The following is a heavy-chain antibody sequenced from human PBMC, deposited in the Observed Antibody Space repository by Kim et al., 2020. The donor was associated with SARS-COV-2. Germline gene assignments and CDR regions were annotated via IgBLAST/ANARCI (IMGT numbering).Heavy chain of an antibody. D-gene: IGHD1-26*01. CDR3: VRVLLGAGGYFQS. CDR2: ITRGGNSA. J-gene: IGHJ1*01. V-gene: IGHV3-74*01. CDR1: GFTFSSYW. Sequence: GGSLRLSCAASGFTFSSYWMHWVRQAPGKGLVWVSCITRGGNSAPYADSVKGRFTISRDNAKNALYLQMDSLRADDTAVYYCVRVLLGAGGYFQSWGLGALVSVFS.